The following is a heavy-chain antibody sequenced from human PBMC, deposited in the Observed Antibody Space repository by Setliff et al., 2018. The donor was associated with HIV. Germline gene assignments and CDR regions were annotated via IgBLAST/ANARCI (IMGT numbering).Heavy chain of an antibody. CDR1: GFTFSNYA. J-gene: IGHJ4*02. Sequence: GGSLRLSCAASGFTFSNYAMSWVRRAPGEGLEWVSAILSTGERTFYADSVKGRFTISRDNSKNTLYLQMNSLTSEDTAFYYCARGRINYGDYYYWGQGTLVTVSS. D-gene: IGHD4-17*01. V-gene: IGHV3-23*01. CDR3: ARGRINYGDYYY. CDR2: ILSTGERT.